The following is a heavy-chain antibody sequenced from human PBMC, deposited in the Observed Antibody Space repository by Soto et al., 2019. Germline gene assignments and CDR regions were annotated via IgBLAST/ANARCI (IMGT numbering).Heavy chain of an antibody. CDR1: GYTFTSYG. CDR3: ASSVAKYYYYGMDV. D-gene: IGHD5-12*01. J-gene: IGHJ6*02. Sequence: SVKVSCKASGYTFTSYGIIWVRQAPGQGLEWMGGISAIYGKANYAQKFQGRVTITADESTSTAYMELSSLRSEDTAVYYCASSVAKYYYYGMDVWGQGTTVTVSS. CDR2: ISAIYGKA. V-gene: IGHV1-69*13.